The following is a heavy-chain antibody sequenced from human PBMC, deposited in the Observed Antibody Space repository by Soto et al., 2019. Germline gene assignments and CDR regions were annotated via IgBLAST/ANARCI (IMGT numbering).Heavy chain of an antibody. CDR3: ARVMYSRSYSFDY. V-gene: IGHV3-7*01. D-gene: IGHD6-6*01. CDR2: IKQDGSEK. J-gene: IGHJ4*02. CDR1: GFTFRTYW. Sequence: GGSLRLSCAASGFTFRTYWMSWVRQAPGKGLEWVANIKQDGSEKYYVDSVKGRFTISRDSAKNSLYLQMNSLRAEDTAMYYCARVMYSRSYSFDYWGQGNLVTVSS.